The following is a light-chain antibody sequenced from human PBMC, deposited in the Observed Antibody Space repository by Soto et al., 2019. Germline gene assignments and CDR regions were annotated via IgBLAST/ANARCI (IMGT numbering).Light chain of an antibody. CDR2: GAS. V-gene: IGKV3-20*01. J-gene: IGKJ4*01. Sequence: EIVLTQSPGTLSLSPGERATLSCRASQSVSSSSYLAWYQQKPGQAPRLLIYGASSRATGIPDRFSGSGSGTDFTLTISSLEPEDFAVYYCPQYGSSLTFGGGTKVEIK. CDR3: PQYGSSLT. CDR1: QSVSSSSY.